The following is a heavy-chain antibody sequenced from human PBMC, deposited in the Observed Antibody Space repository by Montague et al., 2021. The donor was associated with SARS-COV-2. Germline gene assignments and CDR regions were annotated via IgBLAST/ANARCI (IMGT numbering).Heavy chain of an antibody. CDR1: GGSISSGGYY. Sequence: TLSLTCIVSGGSISSGGYYWSWIRQHPGKGLEWIGYIYYSGSTYYNPSRKSRLSISLDTSKNHFSLRLSSVTAADTAVYYCARSESPSYSSSPFDYWGQGTLVTVSS. J-gene: IGHJ4*02. V-gene: IGHV4-31*03. D-gene: IGHD6-13*01. CDR2: IYYSGST. CDR3: ARSESPSYSSSPFDY.